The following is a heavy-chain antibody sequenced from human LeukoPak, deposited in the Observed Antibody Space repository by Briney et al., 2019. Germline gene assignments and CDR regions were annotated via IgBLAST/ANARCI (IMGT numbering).Heavy chain of an antibody. CDR3: AKLPVAGLYFDY. V-gene: IGHV3-23*01. D-gene: IGHD6-19*01. CDR2: ISGSGGST. CDR1: GFTFSSYA. Sequence: GGSLRLSCAASGFTFSSYAMSWVRQAPGKGLEWISAISGSGGSTYYVDSVKGRFTISRDNSKNTLYLQMNSLRVGDTAVYYCAKLPVAGLYFDYWGQGTLVTVSS. J-gene: IGHJ4*02.